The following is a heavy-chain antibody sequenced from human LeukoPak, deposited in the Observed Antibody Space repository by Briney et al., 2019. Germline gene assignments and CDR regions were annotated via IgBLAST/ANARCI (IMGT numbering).Heavy chain of an antibody. V-gene: IGHV3-53*04. CDR2: IYSAGNT. J-gene: IGHJ4*02. Sequence: GGSLRLSCVASGFTVSSNYMSWVRQAPGKGLEWVSVIYSAGNTYYADSVKGRFTISRHNSENTLYLHMNSLRGEGTAVYFCARGGTPGYSSGRIDYWGQGTLVTVSS. CDR1: GFTVSSNY. CDR3: ARGGTPGYSSGRIDY. D-gene: IGHD5-18*01.